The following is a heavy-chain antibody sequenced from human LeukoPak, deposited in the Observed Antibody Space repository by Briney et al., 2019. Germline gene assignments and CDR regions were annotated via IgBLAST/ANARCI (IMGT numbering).Heavy chain of an antibody. CDR2: ISSSSSYV. CDR1: GFTFSSYS. D-gene: IGHD3-16*02. V-gene: IGHV3-21*01. CDR3: AREGVITFGGVIGPFDY. Sequence: GGSLRLSCAASGFTFSSYSMNWVRQAPGKGLEWVSSISSSSSYVYYADSVKGRFTISRDNAKNSLYLQMNSLRAEDTAVYYCAREGVITFGGVIGPFDYWGQGTLVTVSS. J-gene: IGHJ4*02.